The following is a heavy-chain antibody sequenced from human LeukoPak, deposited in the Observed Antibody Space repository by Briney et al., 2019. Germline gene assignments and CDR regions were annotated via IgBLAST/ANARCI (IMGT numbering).Heavy chain of an antibody. J-gene: IGHJ4*02. D-gene: IGHD2-2*01. CDR3: ARVYCSSTSCYAPYFDY. CDR2: IYYSVST. V-gene: IGHV4-59*01. CDR1: GGSISSYY. Sequence: KPSETLSLTCTVSGGSISSYYWSWIRQPPGKGLEWIGYIYYSVSTNYNPSLKSRVTISVDTSKNQFSLKLSSVTAADTAVYYCARVYCSSTSCYAPYFDYWGQGTLVTVSS.